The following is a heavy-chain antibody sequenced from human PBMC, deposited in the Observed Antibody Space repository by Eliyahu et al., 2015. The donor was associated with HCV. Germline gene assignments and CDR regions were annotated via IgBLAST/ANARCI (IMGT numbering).Heavy chain of an antibody. CDR1: GGSISXSXYX. V-gene: IGHV4-39*01. J-gene: IGHJ4*02. CDR2: IYYSGST. Sequence: QLQLQESGPGLVKPSETLSLTCTVSGGSISXSXYXWGWIRQPPGKGLEWIGSIYYSGSTYYNPSLKSRVTISVDTSKNQFXLKLSSVTAADTAVYYCARHPSSTSCTNGVCYGAETFDYWGQGTLVTVSS. CDR3: ARHPSSTSCTNGVCYGAETFDY. D-gene: IGHD2-8*01.